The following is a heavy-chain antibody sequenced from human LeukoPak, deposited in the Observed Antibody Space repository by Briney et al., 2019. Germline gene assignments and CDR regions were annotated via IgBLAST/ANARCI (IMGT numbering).Heavy chain of an antibody. Sequence: ASVNLCCNASGYTFTGYYMHWVRQAPGQGLERMGWINPNSDGRNYAQKFHGRVTMTRDTSISTAYMELRRLRSDDTAVYYCARASTHGSGSYGDYYYYMDVWGKGPPATVSS. CDR3: ARASTHGSGSYGDYYYYMDV. CDR1: GYTFTGYY. J-gene: IGHJ6*03. CDR2: INPNSDGR. D-gene: IGHD1-26*01. V-gene: IGHV1-2*02.